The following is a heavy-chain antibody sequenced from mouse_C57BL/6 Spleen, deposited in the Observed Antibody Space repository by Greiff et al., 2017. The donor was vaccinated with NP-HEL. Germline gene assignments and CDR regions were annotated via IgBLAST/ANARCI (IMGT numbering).Heavy chain of an antibody. V-gene: IGHV1-82*01. CDR3: ASPGYDYGGFAY. J-gene: IGHJ3*01. Sequence: VQLQESGPELVKPGASVKISCKASGYAFSSSWMNWVKQRPGKGLEWIGRIYPGDGDTNYNGKFKGQATLTADKSSSTAYLQLSSLTSEDSAVYFCASPGYDYGGFAYWGQGTLVTVSA. CDR2: IYPGDGDT. CDR1: GYAFSSSW. D-gene: IGHD2-4*01.